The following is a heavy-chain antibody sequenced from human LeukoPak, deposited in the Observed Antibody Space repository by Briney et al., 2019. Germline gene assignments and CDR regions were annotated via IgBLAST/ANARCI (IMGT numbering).Heavy chain of an antibody. V-gene: IGHV3-23*01. CDR3: AKGEVYDFWSGFEY. CDR1: GLTFSSYS. J-gene: IGHJ4*02. Sequence: QPGGSLRLSCAASGLTFSSYSMNWVRQAPGKGLEWVSTISSSGGSTYHADSVKGRFTISRDNSKNTLYLQMNSLRAEDTAVYYCAKGEVYDFWSGFEYWGQGILVTVSS. CDR2: ISSSGGST. D-gene: IGHD3-3*01.